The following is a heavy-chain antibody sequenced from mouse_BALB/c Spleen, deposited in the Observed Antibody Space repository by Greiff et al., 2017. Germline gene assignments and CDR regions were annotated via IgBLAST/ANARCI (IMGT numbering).Heavy chain of an antibody. CDR1: GFTFSSFG. CDR3: ARFGNAMDY. CDR2: ISSGSSTI. Sequence: EVKVVESGGGLVQPGGSRKLSCAASGFTFSSFGMHWVRQAPEKGLEWVAYISSGSSTIYYADTVKGRFTISRDNPKNTLFLQMTSLRSEDTAMYYCARFGNAMDYWGQGTSVTVSS. V-gene: IGHV5-17*02. D-gene: IGHD1-1*02. J-gene: IGHJ4*01.